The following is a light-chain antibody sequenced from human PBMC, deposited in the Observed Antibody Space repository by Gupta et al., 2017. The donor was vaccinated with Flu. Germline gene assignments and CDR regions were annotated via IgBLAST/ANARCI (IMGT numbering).Light chain of an antibody. Sequence: TSSDVGGYDYVSWYQQHPGKAPKLMIYEVNKRPSGVPDRFSGSKSGNTASLTVSGLQGEDEADYYCSSYAGSNSVLFGGGTKLTVL. CDR2: EVN. V-gene: IGLV2-8*01. CDR3: SSYAGSNSVL. J-gene: IGLJ2*01. CDR1: SSDVGGYDY.